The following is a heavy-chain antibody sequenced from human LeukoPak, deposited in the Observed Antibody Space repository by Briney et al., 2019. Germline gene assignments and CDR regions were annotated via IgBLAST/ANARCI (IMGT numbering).Heavy chain of an antibody. Sequence: EASVKVSCKASGYTFTAYYIHWVRQAPGQRLEWMGWVSPNNGGTNYAQKFQGRVTMTRDTSISTLYMDLNSLRSDDTAVYYCARSDVLYASQGEARYFNHWGQGTLVTVSS. CDR3: ARSDVLYASQGEARYFNH. D-gene: IGHD3-16*01. CDR1: GYTFTAYY. J-gene: IGHJ4*02. CDR2: VSPNNGGT. V-gene: IGHV1-2*02.